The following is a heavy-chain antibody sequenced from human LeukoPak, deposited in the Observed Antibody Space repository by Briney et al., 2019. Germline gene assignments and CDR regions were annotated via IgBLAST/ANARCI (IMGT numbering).Heavy chain of an antibody. CDR2: IYYSGST. D-gene: IGHD6-13*01. CDR3: AVCLDSSSVSVYYYMDV. Sequence: RSETLSLTCTVSGGFISSYYLSWVRHPPAKGLEWVGYIYYSGSTNYNPSLTSRVTISVDTSKDQFSLKLSSVTAADTAVYYCAVCLDSSSVSVYYYMDVWGKGTTVTVSS. CDR1: GGFISSYY. V-gene: IGHV4-59*01. J-gene: IGHJ6*03.